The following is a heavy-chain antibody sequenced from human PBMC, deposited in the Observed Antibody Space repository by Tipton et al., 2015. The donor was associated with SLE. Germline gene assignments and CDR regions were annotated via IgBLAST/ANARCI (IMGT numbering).Heavy chain of an antibody. J-gene: IGHJ6*02. CDR2: IYYSGST. Sequence: TLSLTCTVSGGSVSSGSYYWSWIRQPPGKGLEWIGYIYYSGSTYYNPSLKSRVTISVDTSKNQFSLKLSSVTAADTAVYYCARDRTYYYYGMDVWGQGTTVTVSS. V-gene: IGHV4-61*01. D-gene: IGHD1-1*01. CDR3: ARDRTYYYYGMDV. CDR1: GGSVSSGSYY.